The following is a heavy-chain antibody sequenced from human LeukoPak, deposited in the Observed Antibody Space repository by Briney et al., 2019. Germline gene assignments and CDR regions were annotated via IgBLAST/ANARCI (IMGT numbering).Heavy chain of an antibody. Sequence: SETLSLTCTVSGCSFSLSSYYWGRIRQPPGKGLVWNGSNYYSESAYYNPSLKSRVNISVDTSKNQFSLKLSSVTAADTAVYYCARDRAAIGHFDDWGQGTLVTVSS. J-gene: IGHJ4*02. D-gene: IGHD6-13*01. CDR3: ARDRAAIGHFDD. CDR2: NYYSESA. V-gene: IGHV4-39*07. CDR1: GCSFSLSSYY.